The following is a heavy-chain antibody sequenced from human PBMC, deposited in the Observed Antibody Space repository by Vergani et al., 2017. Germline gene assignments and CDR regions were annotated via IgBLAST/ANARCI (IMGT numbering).Heavy chain of an antibody. D-gene: IGHD5-12*01. CDR3: ATTAIGVATITEWLDSRWFDP. V-gene: IGHV1-18*01. CDR2: ISAYNGNT. J-gene: IGHJ5*02. Sequence: QVQLVQSGAEVKKPGASVKVSCKASGYTFTSYGISWVRQAPGQGLEWMGWISAYNGNTNYAQKLQGRVTMTEDTSTDTAYMELSSLRSEDTAVYYCATTAIGVATITEWLDSRWFDPWGQGTLVTVSS. CDR1: GYTFTSYG.